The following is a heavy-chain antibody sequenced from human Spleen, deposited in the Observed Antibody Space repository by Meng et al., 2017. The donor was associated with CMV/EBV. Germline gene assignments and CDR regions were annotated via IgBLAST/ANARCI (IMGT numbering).Heavy chain of an antibody. Sequence: GESLKISCAASGFTFSSYSMNWVRQAPGKGLEWVANIKQDGSEKYYADSMKGRFTISRDNAKNSVYLQMDSLRAEDTAVYYCGRELATVGATDFWGQGTLVTVSS. CDR1: GFTFSSYS. CDR3: GRELATVGATDF. D-gene: IGHD1-26*01. V-gene: IGHV3-7*01. CDR2: IKQDGSEK. J-gene: IGHJ4*02.